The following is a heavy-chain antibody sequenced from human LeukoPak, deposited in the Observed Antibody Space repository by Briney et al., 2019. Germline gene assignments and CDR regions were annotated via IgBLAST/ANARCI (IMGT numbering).Heavy chain of an antibody. D-gene: IGHD3-22*01. V-gene: IGHV3-53*01. CDR3: AKEDSYYDSSGYPRYYFDY. CDR2: LYNAGST. Sequence: PGGSLRLSCVASGFIVSNNYMSWVRQAPGKGLEWVSVLYNAGSTYYADSVKGRFTISRDNSKNTLYLQMNSLRAEDTAVYYCAKEDSYYDSSGYPRYYFDYWGQGTLVTVSS. J-gene: IGHJ4*02. CDR1: GFIVSNNY.